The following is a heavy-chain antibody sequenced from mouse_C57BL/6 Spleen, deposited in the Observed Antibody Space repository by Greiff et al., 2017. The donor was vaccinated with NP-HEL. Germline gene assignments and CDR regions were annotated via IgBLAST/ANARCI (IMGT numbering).Heavy chain of an antibody. CDR3: ARGPKFGYAMDY. V-gene: IGHV3-1*01. CDR1: GYSITSGYD. CDR2: ISYSGST. Sequence: DVHLVESGPGMVKPSQSLSLTCTVTGYSITSGYDWHWIRHFPGNKLEWMGYISYSGSTNYNPSLKSRISITHDTSKNHFFLKLNSVTTEDTATYYCARGPKFGYAMDYWGQGTSVTVSS. J-gene: IGHJ4*01.